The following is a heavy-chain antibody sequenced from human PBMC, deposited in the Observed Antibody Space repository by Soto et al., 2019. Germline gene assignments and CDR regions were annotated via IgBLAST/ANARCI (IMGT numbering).Heavy chain of an antibody. D-gene: IGHD3-10*01. CDR1: GGSISSYY. CDR3: ARVVHYGSGKYYYYGMDV. Sequence: SETLSLTCTVSGGSISSYYWSWIRQPPGKGLEWIGYIYYSGSTNYNPSLKSRVTISVDTSKNQFSLKLSSVTAADTAVYYCARVVHYGSGKYYYYGMDVWGQGTTVTVSS. J-gene: IGHJ6*02. V-gene: IGHV4-59*01. CDR2: IYYSGST.